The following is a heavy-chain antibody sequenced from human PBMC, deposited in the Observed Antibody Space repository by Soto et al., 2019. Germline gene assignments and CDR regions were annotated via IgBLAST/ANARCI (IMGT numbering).Heavy chain of an antibody. CDR2: IYYSGST. CDR1: GGSISSSSYY. Sequence: SETLSLTCTVSGGSISSSSYYWGWIRQPPGKGLEWIGSIYYSGSTYYNPSLKSRVTISVDTSKNQFSLKLSSVTAADTAVYYCARRGSLYYDILTGYRRDFDYWGQGTLVTVSS. CDR3: ARRGSLYYDILTGYRRDFDY. J-gene: IGHJ4*02. V-gene: IGHV4-39*01. D-gene: IGHD3-9*01.